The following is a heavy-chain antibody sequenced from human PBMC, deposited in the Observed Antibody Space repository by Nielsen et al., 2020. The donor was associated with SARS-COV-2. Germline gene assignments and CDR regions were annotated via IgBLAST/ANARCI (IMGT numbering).Heavy chain of an antibody. CDR1: GDSISSYY. CDR3: ARSTWSTKWSPYYYGMDV. J-gene: IGHJ6*02. Sequence: SETLSLTCTVSGDSISSYYWTWIRQPPGKGLEWIGYMYYRGTTDHNPSLRSRVTMSIDTSKNQLSLALSSVTAADTAVYYCARSTWSTKWSPYYYGMDVWGQGTTVTVSS. D-gene: IGHD2-15*01. CDR2: MYYRGTT. V-gene: IGHV4-59*13.